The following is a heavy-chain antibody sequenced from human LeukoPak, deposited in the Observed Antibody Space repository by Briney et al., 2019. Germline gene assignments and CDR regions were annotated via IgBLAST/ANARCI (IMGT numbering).Heavy chain of an antibody. Sequence: SSETLSLTCAVSGYSISSGYYWGWIRQPPGKGLEWIGSIYHSGSTYYNPSLKSRVTISVDTSKNQFSLKLSSVTAADTAVYYCARDHGGTIDYWGQGTLVTVSS. CDR2: IYHSGST. CDR1: GYSISSGYY. V-gene: IGHV4-38-2*02. J-gene: IGHJ4*02. D-gene: IGHD4-23*01. CDR3: ARDHGGTIDY.